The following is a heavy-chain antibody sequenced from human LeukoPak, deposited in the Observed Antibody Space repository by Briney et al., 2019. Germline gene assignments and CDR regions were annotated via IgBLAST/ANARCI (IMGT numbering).Heavy chain of an antibody. CDR3: AKDRAIWFGELSYYFDY. V-gene: IGHV3-30*18. CDR1: GFIFSSYG. Sequence: GRSLRLSCAASGFIFSSYGMHWVRQAPGKGLEWVAVISYDGSNKYYADSVKGRFTISRDNSKNTLYLQMNSLRAEDTAVYYCAKDRAIWFGELSYYFDYWGQGTLVTVSS. CDR2: ISYDGSNK. J-gene: IGHJ4*02. D-gene: IGHD3-10*01.